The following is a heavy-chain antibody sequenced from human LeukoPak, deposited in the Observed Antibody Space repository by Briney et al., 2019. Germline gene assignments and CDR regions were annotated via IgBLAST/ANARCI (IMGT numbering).Heavy chain of an antibody. CDR1: GFRFSSYA. D-gene: IGHD2-15*01. Sequence: GGSLRLSCAASGFRFSSYAMSWVRQAPGKGLEWVSAISGSGVSTYYADSVKGRFTVSRDNSKNTVYLRMNSLRAEDTAVYYCAKHCSGGSCEAFDIWGQGTMVTVSS. CDR3: AKHCSGGSCEAFDI. CDR2: ISGSGVST. J-gene: IGHJ3*02. V-gene: IGHV3-23*01.